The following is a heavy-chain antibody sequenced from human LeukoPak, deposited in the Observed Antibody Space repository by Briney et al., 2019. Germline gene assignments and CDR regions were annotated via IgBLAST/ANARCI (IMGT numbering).Heavy chain of an antibody. CDR2: LSGSGIST. CDR3: AKDFRTTHYYVEGAFDM. D-gene: IGHD3-10*02. J-gene: IGHJ3*02. Sequence: GGSLRLSCVASGFTFSSYAMSWVRQAPGKGLEWVSALSGSGISTYYADSVKGRFTISRENSKNTLYLQMNSLRAEDTAVYHCAKDFRTTHYYVEGAFDMWGQGTMVTVSS. V-gene: IGHV3-23*01. CDR1: GFTFSSYA.